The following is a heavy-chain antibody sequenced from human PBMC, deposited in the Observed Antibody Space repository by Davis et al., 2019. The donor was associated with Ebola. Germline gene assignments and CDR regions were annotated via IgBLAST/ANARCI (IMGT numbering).Heavy chain of an antibody. D-gene: IGHD1-26*01. Sequence: PGGSLRLSCAASGFTFSSYGMHWVRQAPGKGLEWVAVISYDGSNKYYADSVKGRFTISRDNSKNTLYLQMNSLRAEDTAVYYCAKDLQGAAFDYWGQGTLVTVSS. CDR2: ISYDGSNK. J-gene: IGHJ4*02. CDR1: GFTFSSYG. CDR3: AKDLQGAAFDY. V-gene: IGHV3-30*18.